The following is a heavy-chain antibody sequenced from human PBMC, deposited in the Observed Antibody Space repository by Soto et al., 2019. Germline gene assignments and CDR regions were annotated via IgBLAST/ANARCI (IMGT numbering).Heavy chain of an antibody. V-gene: IGHV1-69*13. CDR1: RGTFNSHG. D-gene: IGHD5-12*01. CDR2: IIPIFSTP. Sequence: SVKVSCKASRGTFNSHGISWVRQAPGQGLEWMGGIIPIFSTPNYAQEFQGRVTITADESTGTAFMELSSLRSEDTAVYYCARKDIVALRDHYGMDVWGQGTTVTVSS. CDR3: ARKDIVALRDHYGMDV. J-gene: IGHJ6*02.